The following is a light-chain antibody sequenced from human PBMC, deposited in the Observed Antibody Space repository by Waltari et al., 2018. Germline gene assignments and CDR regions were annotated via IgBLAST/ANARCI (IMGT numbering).Light chain of an antibody. CDR2: EVS. V-gene: IGLV2-14*01. Sequence: YQQHPGIAAQLMRDEVSRRPSVVSNRFSGSKSGSTASLTISGLQSEDEADYYCSSYTSSSTYVCGTGTKVTVL. J-gene: IGLJ1*01. CDR3: SSYTSSSTYV.